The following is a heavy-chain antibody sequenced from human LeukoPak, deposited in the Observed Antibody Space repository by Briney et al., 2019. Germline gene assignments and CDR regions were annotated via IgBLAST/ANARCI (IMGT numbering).Heavy chain of an antibody. J-gene: IGHJ5*02. D-gene: IGHD6-13*01. CDR1: GYTYTTDG. Sequence: ASVKVSCKASGYTYTTDGISWVRQAPGQGLEWMGWIDTYSGKTNYARKFQGRVTMTSDTSTSTAYMGLRSLRSDDTAVYYCARDRGIAEADSFDPWGQGTLVTVSS. V-gene: IGHV1-18*01. CDR2: IDTYSGKT. CDR3: ARDRGIAEADSFDP.